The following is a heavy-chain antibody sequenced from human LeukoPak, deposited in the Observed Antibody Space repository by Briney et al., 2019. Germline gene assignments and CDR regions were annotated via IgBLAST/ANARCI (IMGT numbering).Heavy chain of an antibody. D-gene: IGHD1-26*01. CDR1: GYTLTELS. CDR2: FDPEDGET. V-gene: IGHV1-24*01. Sequence: GASVKVSCKVSGYTLTELSMHWVRQAPGKGLEWMGGFDPEDGETIYAQKFQGRVTMTEDTSTDTAYMELSSLRSEDTAVYYCATVTWGDFSGSYPFFAYWGQGTLVTVSS. J-gene: IGHJ4*02. CDR3: ATVTWGDFSGSYPFFAY.